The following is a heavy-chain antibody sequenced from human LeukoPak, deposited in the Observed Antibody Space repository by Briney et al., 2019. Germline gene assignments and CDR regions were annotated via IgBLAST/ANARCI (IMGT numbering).Heavy chain of an antibody. Sequence: GGSLRLSCAASGFTFDDYAMHWVRQAPGKGLEWVSGISWNSGSIGYADSVKGRFTISRDNAKNTLYLQMNSLRAEDTAVYYCARDLGYCSGGSCSNWGQGTLVTVSS. CDR2: ISWNSGSI. D-gene: IGHD2-15*01. J-gene: IGHJ4*02. CDR1: GFTFDDYA. V-gene: IGHV3-9*01. CDR3: ARDLGYCSGGSCSN.